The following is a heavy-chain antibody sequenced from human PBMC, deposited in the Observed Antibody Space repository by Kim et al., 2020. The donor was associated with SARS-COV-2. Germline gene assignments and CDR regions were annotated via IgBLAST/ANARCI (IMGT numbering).Heavy chain of an antibody. V-gene: IGHV3-30*01. J-gene: IGHJ4*02. CDR3: ARDPRDYNYGNLDY. D-gene: IGHD3-10*01. Sequence: AESVKGRFTISRANSKNTHYLEMNSLRFEDTAVYYCARDPRDYNYGNLDYWGQGTLVTVSS.